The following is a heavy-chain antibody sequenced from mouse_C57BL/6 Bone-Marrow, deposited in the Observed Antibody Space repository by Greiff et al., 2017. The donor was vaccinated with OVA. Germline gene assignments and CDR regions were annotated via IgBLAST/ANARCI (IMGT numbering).Heavy chain of an antibody. CDR2: ISSGGSYT. CDR3: ACHTIYYCDCSDY. CDR1: GFTFSSYG. J-gene: IGHJ2*01. Sequence: EVQRVESGGDLVKPGGSLKLSCAASGFTFSSYGMSWVRQTPDKSLEWVAIISSGGSYTDYPDSVKGRSTITRDNAYNTPYLQLSSLSSDDSAMYYCACHTIYYCDCSDYWGQGTTLTVSS. D-gene: IGHD1-1*01. V-gene: IGHV5-6*01.